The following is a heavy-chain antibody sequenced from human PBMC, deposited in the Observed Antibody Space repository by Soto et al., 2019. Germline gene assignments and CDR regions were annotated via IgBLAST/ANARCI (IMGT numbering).Heavy chain of an antibody. J-gene: IGHJ6*02. CDR3: ARSKRGAYSIGWYSLSGYYNYGIDV. V-gene: IGHV5-51*01. CDR2: IYPGDSDT. Sequence: GESLKISCKASGYSFSSYWIGWVRQMPGKGLEWMGIIYPGDSDTKYSPSVQGQVTISADSSISTAYLQWTSLKASDTAMYYCARSKRGAYSIGWYSLSGYYNYGIDVWGQGTKVTVSS. CDR1: GYSFSSYW. D-gene: IGHD6-19*01.